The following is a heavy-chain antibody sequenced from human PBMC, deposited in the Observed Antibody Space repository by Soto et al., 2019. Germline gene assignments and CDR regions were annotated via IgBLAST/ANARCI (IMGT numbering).Heavy chain of an antibody. CDR1: GYTFTGYY. J-gene: IGHJ5*02. Sequence: GASVKVSCKASGYTFTGYYLHWVRQAPGRGLEWMGWVNPISGDTNYAQKFQDRVIMTRDRSITTVHMELSRLRTDDKAVYYCAREEGFRITMDRGRWFDPWGQGTLVTVSS. V-gene: IGHV1-2*02. CDR3: AREEGFRITMDRGRWFDP. CDR2: VNPISGDT. D-gene: IGHD3-10*01.